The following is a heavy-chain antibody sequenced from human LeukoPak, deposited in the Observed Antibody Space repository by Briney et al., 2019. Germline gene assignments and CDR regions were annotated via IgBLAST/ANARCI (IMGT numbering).Heavy chain of an antibody. Sequence: SETLSLTCAVYGGSFSGYYWSWIRQPPGKGLEWIGEINHSGSTNYNPSLKSRVTISVDTSKNQFSLKLSSVTAADTAVYYCARARITMIVVVTGEEFDYWGQGTLVTVSS. J-gene: IGHJ4*02. D-gene: IGHD3-22*01. CDR1: GGSFSGYY. V-gene: IGHV4-34*01. CDR2: INHSGST. CDR3: ARARITMIVVVTGEEFDY.